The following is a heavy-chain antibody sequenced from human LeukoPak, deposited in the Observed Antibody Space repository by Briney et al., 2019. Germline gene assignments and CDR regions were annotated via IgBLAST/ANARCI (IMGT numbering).Heavy chain of an antibody. D-gene: IGHD5-12*01. Sequence: SETLSLTCTVSGGSISSSSYYWGWIRQPPGKGLEWIGSIYYSGSTYYNPSLKSRVTISVDTSKNQFSLKLSSVTAADTAMYYCARHPPYSGYDWGYWGQGTLVTVSS. J-gene: IGHJ4*02. V-gene: IGHV4-39*01. CDR3: ARHPPYSGYDWGY. CDR1: GGSISSSSYY. CDR2: IYYSGST.